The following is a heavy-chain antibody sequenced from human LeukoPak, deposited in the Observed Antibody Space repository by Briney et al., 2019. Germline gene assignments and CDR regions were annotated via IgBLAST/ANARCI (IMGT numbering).Heavy chain of an antibody. Sequence: SETLSLTCTVSDGSISSYYWSWIRQPPGKGLEWIGYIYYSGSTNYNPSLKSRVTMSVDTSKNQFSLKLSSVTAADTAVYYCARYSNYVNYYYYYMDVWGKGTTVTVSS. CDR2: IYYSGST. CDR1: DGSISSYY. V-gene: IGHV4-59*12. J-gene: IGHJ6*03. CDR3: ARYSNYVNYYYYYMDV. D-gene: IGHD4-11*01.